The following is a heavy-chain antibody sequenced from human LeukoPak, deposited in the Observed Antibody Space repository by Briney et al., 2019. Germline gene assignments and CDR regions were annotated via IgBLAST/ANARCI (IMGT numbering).Heavy chain of an antibody. CDR2: ISSSSSYI. D-gene: IGHD3-10*01. J-gene: IGHJ5*02. Sequence: GGSLRLSCAASGFTFSSYSMNWVRQAPGKGLEWGSSISSSSSYIYYADSVKGRFTISRDNAKNSLYLQMNSLRAEDTAVYYCARDPITMVRGVPNWFDPWGQGTLVTVSS. V-gene: IGHV3-21*01. CDR1: GFTFSSYS. CDR3: ARDPITMVRGVPNWFDP.